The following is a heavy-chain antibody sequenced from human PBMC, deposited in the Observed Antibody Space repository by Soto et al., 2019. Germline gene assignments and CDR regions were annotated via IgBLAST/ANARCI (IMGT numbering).Heavy chain of an antibody. Sequence: EVQLVESGGGLVQPGASLRLSCAASGFSFSSYWMSWVRQAPGKGLEWVANIKGDGSEENYVDSLKGRFTISRDNARNTLFLQMDSRRADDPAVHYWGAMSFMALNMRAFAMWGAGAMGTVSS. V-gene: IGHV3-7*01. CDR2: IKGDGSEE. CDR3: GAMSFMALNMRAFAM. D-gene: IGHD2-2*01. J-gene: IGHJ3*02. CDR1: GFSFSSYW.